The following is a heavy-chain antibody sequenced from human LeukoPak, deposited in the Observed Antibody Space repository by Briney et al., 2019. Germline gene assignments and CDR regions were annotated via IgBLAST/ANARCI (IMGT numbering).Heavy chain of an antibody. CDR3: ARHYPGGDYFIDY. D-gene: IGHD4-17*01. J-gene: IGHJ4*02. Sequence: GESLKISCKGSGYSFTSYWIGWVRQMPGKGLEWVGIIYPDDSDTRYSPSFQDQVIISADKSISTAYLQWSSLKASDNAMYYCARHYPGGDYFIDYWGQGTLVTVSS. CDR2: IYPDDSDT. CDR1: GYSFTSYW. V-gene: IGHV5-51*01.